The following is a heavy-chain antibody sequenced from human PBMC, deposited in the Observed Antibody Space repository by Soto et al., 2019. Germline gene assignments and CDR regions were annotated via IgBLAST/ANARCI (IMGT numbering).Heavy chain of an antibody. CDR3: ARGGGLDYYYYGMDV. Sequence: AGGSLRLSCAASVFTFSSYAMHWVRQAPGKGLEWVAVISYDGSNKYYADSVKGRFTISRDNSKNTLYLQMNSLRAEDTAVYYCARGGGLDYYYYGMDVWGQGTTVTVSS. CDR2: ISYDGSNK. J-gene: IGHJ6*02. V-gene: IGHV3-30*04. CDR1: VFTFSSYA. D-gene: IGHD6-6*01.